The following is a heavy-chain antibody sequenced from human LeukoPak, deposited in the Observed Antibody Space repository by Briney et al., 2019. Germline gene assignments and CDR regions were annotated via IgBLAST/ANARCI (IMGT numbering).Heavy chain of an antibody. V-gene: IGHV3-30*03. Sequence: GRSLRLSCAASGFTFSSNGMHWVRQAPGKGLEWVAVISYDGSNKYYADSVKGRFTISRDNSKNTLYLQMNSLRAEDTAVYYCARDRREPESTFDYWGQGTLVTVSS. CDR2: ISYDGSNK. J-gene: IGHJ4*02. CDR1: GFTFSSNG. D-gene: IGHD1-26*01. CDR3: ARDRREPESTFDY.